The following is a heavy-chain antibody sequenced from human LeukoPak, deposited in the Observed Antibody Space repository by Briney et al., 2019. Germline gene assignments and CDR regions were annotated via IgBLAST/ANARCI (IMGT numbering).Heavy chain of an antibody. CDR3: AKDTEMYHYYYDMDV. J-gene: IGHJ6*02. D-gene: IGHD5-24*01. Sequence: GGSLRLSCAASGFTFSSYAMNWVRQAPGKGLEWVSGISGSGDRTYYADSVKGRFTISRDNSKNTLYLQMNSLRAEDTAVYFCAKDTEMYHYYYDMDVWAKGPRSPSP. V-gene: IGHV3-23*01. CDR1: GFTFSSYA. CDR2: ISGSGDRT.